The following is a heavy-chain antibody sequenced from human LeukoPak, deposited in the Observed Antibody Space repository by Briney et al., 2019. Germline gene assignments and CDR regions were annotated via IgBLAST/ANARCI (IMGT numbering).Heavy chain of an antibody. CDR2: INPSGGST. J-gene: IGHJ3*02. CDR1: GYTFTSYY. V-gene: IGHV1-46*01. Sequence: GASVKVSCKASGYTFTSYYMHWVRQAPGQGLEWMGIINPSGGSTSYAQKFQGRVTMTKDMSTSTVYMELSSLRSEDTAVYYCARGGVEMATIVAFDIWGQGTMVTVSS. D-gene: IGHD5-24*01. CDR3: ARGGVEMATIVAFDI.